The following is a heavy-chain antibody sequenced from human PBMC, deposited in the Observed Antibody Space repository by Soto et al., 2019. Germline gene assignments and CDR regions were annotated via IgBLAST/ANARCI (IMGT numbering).Heavy chain of an antibody. V-gene: IGHV3-30*18. CDR1: GFTFDSYD. CDR2: ISNGGNNK. D-gene: IGHD2-2*02. CDR3: AKAEGYCTRTSCYTEGVTFDY. Sequence: QVRLVESGGGVVQPGRSLRLSCAASGFTFDSYDMHWVRQAPGKGLEWVAVISNGGNNKYYADSVKGRFTISRDNSKNTLDLQMNSLRPEDTAVYYCAKAEGYCTRTSCYTEGVTFDYWGQGTLVTVSS. J-gene: IGHJ4*02.